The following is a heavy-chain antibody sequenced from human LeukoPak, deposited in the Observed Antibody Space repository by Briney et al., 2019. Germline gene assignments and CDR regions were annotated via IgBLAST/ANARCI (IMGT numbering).Heavy chain of an antibody. CDR3: ATGGWELHKPLDY. CDR2: INPSGGST. Sequence: ASVKVSCKASGYTFTSYYMHWVRQAPGQGLEWMGIINPSGGSTSYAQKFQGRVTMTEDTSTDTAYMELSSLRSEDTAVYYCATGGWELHKPLDYWGQGTLVTVSS. J-gene: IGHJ4*02. CDR1: GYTFTSYY. V-gene: IGHV1-46*01. D-gene: IGHD1-26*01.